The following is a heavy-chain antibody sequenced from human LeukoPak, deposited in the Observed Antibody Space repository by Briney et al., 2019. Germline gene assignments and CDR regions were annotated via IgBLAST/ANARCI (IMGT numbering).Heavy chain of an antibody. D-gene: IGHD3-22*01. V-gene: IGHV4-59*01. CDR2: ISDTGST. CDR1: GASINNYY. CDR3: ARATRVITIFDI. J-gene: IGHJ4*02. Sequence: PSETLSLTCTVSGASINNYYWSWIRQPPGKGLEYIGYISDTGSTNYNPSLKSRVTMSADSSKNQLSLKLTSVTAADTGVYYYARATRVITIFDIWGQGILVTVSS.